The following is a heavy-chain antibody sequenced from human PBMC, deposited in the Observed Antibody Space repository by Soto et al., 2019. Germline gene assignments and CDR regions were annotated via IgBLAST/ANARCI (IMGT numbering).Heavy chain of an antibody. CDR2: IYYSGST. V-gene: IGHV4-31*11. J-gene: IGHJ6*02. D-gene: IGHD3-3*01. Sequence: SETLSLTCAVSGDSIISIYHWAWIRQPPGKGLEWIGYIYYSGSTYYNPSLKSRVTISVDTSKNQFSLKLSSVTAADTAVYYCARDPRHYDFWSGYYRSELNYYYGMDVWGQGTTVTVSS. CDR1: GDSIISIYH. CDR3: ARDPRHYDFWSGYYRSELNYYYGMDV.